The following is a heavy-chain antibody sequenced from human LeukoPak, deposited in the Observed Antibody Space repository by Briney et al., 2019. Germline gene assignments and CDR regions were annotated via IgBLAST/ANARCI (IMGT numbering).Heavy chain of an antibody. CDR2: IYYSGST. Sequence: SQTLSLTCTVSGGSISSDSYYWSWIRQPPGKGLEWIGYIYYSGSTNYNPSLKSRVTISVDTSKNQFSLKLSSVTAADTAVYYCVRVDNGGNYFDYWGQGTLVTVSS. CDR3: VRVDNGGNYFDY. CDR1: GGSISSDSYY. J-gene: IGHJ4*02. V-gene: IGHV4-61*01. D-gene: IGHD4-23*01.